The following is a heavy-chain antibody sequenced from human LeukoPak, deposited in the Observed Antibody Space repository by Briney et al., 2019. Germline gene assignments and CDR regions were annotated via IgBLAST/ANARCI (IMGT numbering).Heavy chain of an antibody. Sequence: GESLKISCKGSGYSFNSYWIGWVPQMPGKGLEWMGNIYPGDSDTRYSPSFQGQVTISADKSISTAYLQWSSLKASDTAMYYCARHRRGPDFWSGYPRNWFDPWGQGTLVTVSS. D-gene: IGHD3-3*01. J-gene: IGHJ5*02. CDR3: ARHRRGPDFWSGYPRNWFDP. CDR2: IYPGDSDT. CDR1: GYSFNSYW. V-gene: IGHV5-51*01.